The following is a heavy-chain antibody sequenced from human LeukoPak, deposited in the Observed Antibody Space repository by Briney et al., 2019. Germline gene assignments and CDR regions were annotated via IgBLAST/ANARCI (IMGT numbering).Heavy chain of an antibody. Sequence: ASVKVSCKASGYTFTSYAMNWVRQAPGQGLEWMGWINTNTGNPTYAQGFTGRFVFSLDTSVSTAYLQISSLKAEDTAVYYCARVALLNTMIVVAPEDWGQGTLVTVSS. J-gene: IGHJ4*02. D-gene: IGHD3-22*01. V-gene: IGHV7-4-1*02. CDR1: GYTFTSYA. CDR3: ARVALLNTMIVVAPED. CDR2: INTNTGNP.